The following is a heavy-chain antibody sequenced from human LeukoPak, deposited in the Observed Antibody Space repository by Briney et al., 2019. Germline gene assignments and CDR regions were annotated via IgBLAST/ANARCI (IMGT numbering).Heavy chain of an antibody. V-gene: IGHV4-34*01. CDR1: GGSFSGYY. J-gene: IGHJ5*02. Sequence: SSETLSLTCAVYGGSFSGYYWGWIRQPPGKGLEWIGEINHSGSTNYNPSLKSRVTISVDTSKNQFSLKLSSVTAADTAVYYCARVGGTERDWFDPWGQGTLVTVSS. CDR3: ARVGGTERDWFDP. CDR2: INHSGST. D-gene: IGHD6-19*01.